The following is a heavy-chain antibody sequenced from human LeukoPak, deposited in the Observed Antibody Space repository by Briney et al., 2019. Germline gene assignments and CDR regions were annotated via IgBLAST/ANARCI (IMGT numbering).Heavy chain of an antibody. CDR2: ISGSGGST. CDR3: ASPFGYSSSWYDDY. CDR1: GFTFSSYA. Sequence: GGSLRLSCAASGFTFSSYAMSWVRQAPGKGLEWVSAISGSGGSTYYADPVKGRFTISRDNSKNTLYLQMNSLRAEDTAVYYCASPFGYSSSWYDDYWGQGTLVTVSS. D-gene: IGHD6-13*01. V-gene: IGHV3-23*01. J-gene: IGHJ4*02.